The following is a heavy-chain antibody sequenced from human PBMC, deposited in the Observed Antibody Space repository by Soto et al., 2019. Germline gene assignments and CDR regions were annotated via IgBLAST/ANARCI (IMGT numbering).Heavy chain of an antibody. CDR2: IIPILGIA. CDR3: ARDTTGNGGYDYYYYGMDV. Sequence: ASVKVSCKASGGTFSSYAISWVRQAPGQGLEWMGRIIPILGIANYAQKFQGRVTITADKSTSTAYMELSSLRSEDTAVYYCARDTTGNGGYDYYYYGMDVWGQGTTVTVSS. CDR1: GGTFSSYA. J-gene: IGHJ6*02. V-gene: IGHV1-69*04. D-gene: IGHD5-12*01.